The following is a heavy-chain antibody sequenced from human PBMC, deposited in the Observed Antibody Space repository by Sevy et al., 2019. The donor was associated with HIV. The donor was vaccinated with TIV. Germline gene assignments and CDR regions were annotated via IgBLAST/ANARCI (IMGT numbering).Heavy chain of an antibody. CDR2: INPDSGDT. J-gene: IGHJ4*02. V-gene: IGHV1-2*02. CDR3: AAPGGYRYGSLLDY. D-gene: IGHD5-18*01. Sequence: ASVKVSCKASGYTFTGHFMHWVRQAHGQGLEWMGWINPDSGDTKYAEKFQDRVTVTRDTSITTVYMELSSLRSDDTVVYYCAAPGGYRYGSLLDYWGQGTLVTVSS. CDR1: GYTFTGHF.